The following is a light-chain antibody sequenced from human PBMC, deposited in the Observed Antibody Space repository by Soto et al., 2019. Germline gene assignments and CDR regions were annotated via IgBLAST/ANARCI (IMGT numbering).Light chain of an antibody. J-gene: IGLJ1*01. CDR2: DVS. Sequence: QSVLTQPASVSGSPGQSITISCTGTSSDVGGYNYVSWYQQHPGKAPKLMIYDVSNRPSGVSNRFSGSKSGNTASLTISGLQAEDEADYYCSSYTRSSFYVFGTGTKLTLL. V-gene: IGLV2-14*01. CDR3: SSYTRSSFYV. CDR1: SSDVGGYNY.